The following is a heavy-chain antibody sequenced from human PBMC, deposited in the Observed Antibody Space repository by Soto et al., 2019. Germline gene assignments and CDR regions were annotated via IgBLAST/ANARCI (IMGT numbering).Heavy chain of an antibody. J-gene: IGHJ4*02. D-gene: IGHD3-22*01. CDR1: GFTFNNYA. CDR2: IGGSGRTT. CDR3: AKSRYSDSSGDFYDY. V-gene: IGHV3-23*01. Sequence: QLLESGGGLVQPGGSLRLSCAASGFTFNNYAMSWVRQAPGKGLEWVSGIGGSGRTTYYADSVKGRFTISRDNSNNTLFLQMNSLRAEDTAVYYCAKSRYSDSSGDFYDYWGQGTLVTVSS.